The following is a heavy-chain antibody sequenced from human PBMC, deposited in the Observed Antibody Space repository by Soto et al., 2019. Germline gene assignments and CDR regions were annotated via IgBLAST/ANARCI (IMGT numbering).Heavy chain of an antibody. V-gene: IGHV5-51*01. Sequence: PGESLKISCKGTGYSFTSYWIVWVRQMHGKGLELIRLISPGDSNTRYSPSFQGQVTISADKSISTAYITCSSMKASDTAMYYCARLSNGTTYDTIGSGAYWSQGTLVTVSS. CDR1: GYSFTSYW. J-gene: IGHJ4*02. CDR3: ARLSNGTTYDTIGSGAY. CDR2: ISPGDSNT. D-gene: IGHD1-1*01.